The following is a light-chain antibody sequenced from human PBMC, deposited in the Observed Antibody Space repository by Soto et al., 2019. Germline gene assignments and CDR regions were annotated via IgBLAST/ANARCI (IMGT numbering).Light chain of an antibody. CDR1: SRDIGGYNY. V-gene: IGLV2-14*01. CDR2: EVR. Sequence: QSALTQPASVSGSPGQSITISCTGTSRDIGGYNYVSWYQQHPGKAPKLVIYEVRSRPSGVSNRFSASKSGNTASLTISGLQAEDEADYYCSSYTSTSTWMFGGGTKLTVL. J-gene: IGLJ3*02. CDR3: SSYTSTSTWM.